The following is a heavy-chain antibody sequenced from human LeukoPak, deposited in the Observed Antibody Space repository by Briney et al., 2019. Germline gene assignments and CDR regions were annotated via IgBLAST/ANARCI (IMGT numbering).Heavy chain of an antibody. J-gene: IGHJ4*02. V-gene: IGHV4-39*01. CDR3: AKQNSSSSPVDH. CDR2: VYYSGST. Sequence: SETLSLTCSVSGGSISSNNYFWGWIRQPPGKGLEWIGTVYYSGSTSYNPSLKSRVTISVDTSKNQFSPRLSSVTAADTAAYFCAKQNSSSSPVDHWGQGTLVTVSS. D-gene: IGHD6-6*01. CDR1: GGSISSNNYF.